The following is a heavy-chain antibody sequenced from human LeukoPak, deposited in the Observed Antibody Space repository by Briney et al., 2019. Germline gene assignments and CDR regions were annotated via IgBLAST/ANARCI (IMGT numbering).Heavy chain of an antibody. D-gene: IGHD1-26*01. V-gene: IGHV1-2*02. Sequence: GASVKVSCKAPGYTFTGYYMHWVRQAPGQGLEWMGWINPNSGGTNYAQKFQGRVTMTRDTSISTAYMELSRLRSDDTAVYYCARPRVGATYFDYWGQGTLVTVSS. CDR1: GYTFTGYY. CDR3: ARPRVGATYFDY. CDR2: INPNSGGT. J-gene: IGHJ4*02.